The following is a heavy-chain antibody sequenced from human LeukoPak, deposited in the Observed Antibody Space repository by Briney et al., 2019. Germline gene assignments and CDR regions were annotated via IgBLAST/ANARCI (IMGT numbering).Heavy chain of an antibody. CDR3: AKDRLGSGIQH. D-gene: IGHD3-16*01. Sequence: GGSLRLSCAASGFTVSSNYMSWVRQAPGKGLEWVSVIYSGGSTYYADSVKGRFTISRDNSKNTLYLQMNSLRAEDTAVYYCAKDRLGSGIQHWGQGTLVTVSS. CDR1: GFTVSSNY. V-gene: IGHV3-53*01. CDR2: IYSGGST. J-gene: IGHJ1*01.